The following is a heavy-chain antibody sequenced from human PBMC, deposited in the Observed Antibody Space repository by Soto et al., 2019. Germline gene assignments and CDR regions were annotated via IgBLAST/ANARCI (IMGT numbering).Heavy chain of an antibody. CDR1: GFTFSSYS. J-gene: IGHJ6*02. CDR3: ARLWFGKYGMDV. D-gene: IGHD3-10*01. Sequence: EVQLVESGGGLVQPGGSLRLSCAASGFTFSSYSMNWVRQAPGKGLEWVSYISSSSSTIYYADSVKGRFTISRDNATNSLYLQMNSLRDEDTAVYYCARLWFGKYGMDVWGQGTTVTVSS. V-gene: IGHV3-48*02. CDR2: ISSSSSTI.